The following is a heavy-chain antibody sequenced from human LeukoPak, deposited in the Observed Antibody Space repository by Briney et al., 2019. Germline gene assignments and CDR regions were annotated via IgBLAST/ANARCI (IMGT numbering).Heavy chain of an antibody. CDR2: ISGSGGST. J-gene: IGHJ4*02. D-gene: IGHD3-10*01. V-gene: IGHV3-23*01. Sequence: PGGSLRLSCAASGFTFSSYAMSWVRQAPGKGLEWVSAISGSGGSTYYADSAKGRFTISRDNSKNTLYLQMNSLRAEDTAVYYCAKDRFYGSGSFVGPSDYWGQGTLVTVSS. CDR3: AKDRFYGSGSFVGPSDY. CDR1: GFTFSSYA.